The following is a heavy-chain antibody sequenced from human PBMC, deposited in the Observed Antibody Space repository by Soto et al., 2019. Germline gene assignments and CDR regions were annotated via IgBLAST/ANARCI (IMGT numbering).Heavy chain of an antibody. CDR3: AKDREFSSSAGAFDI. J-gene: IGHJ3*02. D-gene: IGHD2-2*01. CDR1: GFTFSSYA. CDR2: ISGSGGST. Sequence: GGSLILSCAASGFTFSSYAMSWVRQAPGKGLEWVSAISGSGGSTYYADSVKGRFTISRDTSKNTLHLQMNSLRAEDTAIYYCAKDREFSSSAGAFDIWGQGTLVTVSS. V-gene: IGHV3-23*01.